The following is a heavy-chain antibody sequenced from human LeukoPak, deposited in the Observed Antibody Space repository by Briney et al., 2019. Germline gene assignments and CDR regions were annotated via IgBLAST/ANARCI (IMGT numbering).Heavy chain of an antibody. CDR2: ISSSSSTI. Sequence: GGSLRLSCAASGITFSTCSMNWVRQAPGKGLEWVSYISSSSSTIYYADSVKGRFTISRDNAKNSLYLQMNSLRAEDTAVYYCARRTDYWGQGTLVTVSS. J-gene: IGHJ4*02. CDR1: GITFSTCS. CDR3: ARRTDY. V-gene: IGHV3-48*01.